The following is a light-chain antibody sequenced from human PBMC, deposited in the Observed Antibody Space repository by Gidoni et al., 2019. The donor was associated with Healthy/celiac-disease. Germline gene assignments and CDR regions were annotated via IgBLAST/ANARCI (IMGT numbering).Light chain of an antibody. Sequence: EIVMTQSPATLSVSPGERATLSCRASQSVSSNLAWYQQKPGQAPRLLIYGASTRATGIPARFRGSGSGTEFTLTISSLQSEDLAVYYCQKYNNWPPFTFGPGTKVDIK. V-gene: IGKV3-15*01. CDR3: QKYNNWPPFT. J-gene: IGKJ3*01. CDR2: GAS. CDR1: QSVSSN.